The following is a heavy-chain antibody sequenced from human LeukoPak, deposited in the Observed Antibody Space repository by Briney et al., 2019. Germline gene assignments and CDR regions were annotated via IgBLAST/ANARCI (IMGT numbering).Heavy chain of an antibody. V-gene: IGHV3-7*01. D-gene: IGHD1-1*01. J-gene: IGHJ4*02. Sequence: GGSLRLSCAASGFTFSSYSMSWVRQAPGKGLEWVANIKQDGSEKYYVDSVKGRFTISRDNAKNSLYLQMNSLRAEDTAVYYCAIELDPFDYWGQGTLVTVSS. CDR3: AIELDPFDY. CDR2: IKQDGSEK. CDR1: GFTFSSYS.